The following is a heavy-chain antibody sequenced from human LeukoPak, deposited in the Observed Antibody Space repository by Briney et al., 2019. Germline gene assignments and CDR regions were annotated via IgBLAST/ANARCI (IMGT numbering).Heavy chain of an antibody. J-gene: IGHJ4*02. Sequence: SETLSLTCSVSDDSITMYYWTWIRQPPGKGLEWIGSIYYSGSTYYNPSLKSRVTISVDTSKNQFSLKLSSVTAADTAVYYCARVGPGRPYYYDSSGYWDYWGQGTLVTVSS. CDR3: ARVGPGRPYYYDSSGYWDY. V-gene: IGHV4-39*07. CDR1: DDSITMYY. D-gene: IGHD3-22*01. CDR2: IYYSGST.